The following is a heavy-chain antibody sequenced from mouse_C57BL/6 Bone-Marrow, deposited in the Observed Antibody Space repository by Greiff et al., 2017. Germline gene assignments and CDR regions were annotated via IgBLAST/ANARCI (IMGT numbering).Heavy chain of an antibody. Sequence: EVHLVESGGGLVQSGRSLRLSCATSGFTFSDFYMEWVRQAPGKGLEWIAASRNKANDYTTEYSASVKGRFIVSRDTSQSILYLQMNALRAEDTAIYYCARDEGDSYAMDYWGQGTSVTVSS. J-gene: IGHJ4*01. V-gene: IGHV7-1*01. CDR3: ARDEGDSYAMDY. CDR1: GFTFSDFY. CDR2: SRNKANDYTT.